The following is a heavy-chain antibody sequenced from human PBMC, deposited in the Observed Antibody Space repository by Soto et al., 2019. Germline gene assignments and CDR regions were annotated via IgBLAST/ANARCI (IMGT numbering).Heavy chain of an antibody. J-gene: IGHJ6*03. D-gene: IGHD2-15*01. CDR1: GYTFTGYY. CDR2: IIPNLGIA. Sequence: SVKLSGKACGYTFTGYYMHCVRQAPRQGLEWMGWIIPNLGIANYAQKFQGRVTITADKSTSTAYMELSSLRSEDTAVYYCAREDCSGGSCYSEAEYYYYYMDVWGKGTTVTVSS. CDR3: AREDCSGGSCYSEAEYYYYYMDV. V-gene: IGHV1-69*10.